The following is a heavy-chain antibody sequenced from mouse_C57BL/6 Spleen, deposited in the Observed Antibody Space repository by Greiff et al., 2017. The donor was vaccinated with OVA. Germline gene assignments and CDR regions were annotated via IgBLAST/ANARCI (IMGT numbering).Heavy chain of an antibody. D-gene: IGHD2-4*01. CDR1: GYTFTRSW. V-gene: IGHV1-74*01. Sequence: QVQLQQPGAELVKPGASVKVSCKASGYTFTRSWMHWVKQRPVQGLEWIGRIHPSDSDTNYNQTFKGKATLTVDKSSSTAYMTLSSLTSECSAVYYCTLYDYEDFDVWGTGTTVTVSS. CDR3: TLYDYEDFDV. J-gene: IGHJ1*03. CDR2: IHPSDSDT.